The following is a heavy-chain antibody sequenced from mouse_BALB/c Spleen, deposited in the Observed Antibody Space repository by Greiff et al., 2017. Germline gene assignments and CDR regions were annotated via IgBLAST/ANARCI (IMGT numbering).Heavy chain of an antibody. CDR2: IDPSDSYT. D-gene: IGHD1-1*01. Sequence: QVQLQQPGAELVKPGASVKLSCKASGYTFTSYWMHWVKQRPGQGLEWIGEIDPSDSYTNYNQKFKGKATLTVDKSSSTAYMQLSSLTSEDSAVYYCARVTTRYYAMDYWGQGTSVTVSS. CDR3: ARVTTRYYAMDY. J-gene: IGHJ4*01. CDR1: GYTFTSYW. V-gene: IGHV1-69*02.